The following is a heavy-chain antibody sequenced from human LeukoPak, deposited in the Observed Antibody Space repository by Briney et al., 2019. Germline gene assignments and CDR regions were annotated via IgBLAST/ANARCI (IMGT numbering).Heavy chain of an antibody. V-gene: IGHV3-21*01. J-gene: IGHJ3*02. D-gene: IGHD6-19*01. CDR1: GFTFSNYS. Sequence: GGSLRLSCAASGFTFSNYSMNWVRQAPGKGLEWVSSISSSSSYIYYTDSVKGRFTISRDNAKNSLYLQMNSLRAEDTAVYYCAREKSSGWSDAFDIWGQGTMVTVSS. CDR2: ISSSSSYI. CDR3: AREKSSGWSDAFDI.